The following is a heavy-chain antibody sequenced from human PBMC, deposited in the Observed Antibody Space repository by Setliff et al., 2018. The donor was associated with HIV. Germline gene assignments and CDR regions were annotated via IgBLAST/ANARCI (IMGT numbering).Heavy chain of an antibody. CDR3: ARCGAGEWHLYMDV. V-gene: IGHV1-46*01. Sequence: ASVKVSCKASGYTFTDYYVHWVRQAPGQGLEWMGVIYPSGGSASYAQKFQGRVTMSRDTSTSTVYMELSSLRSEDTAVYYCARCGAGEWHLYMDVWGKGTAVTVS. D-gene: IGHD3-16*01. J-gene: IGHJ6*03. CDR2: IYPSGGSA. CDR1: GYTFTDYY.